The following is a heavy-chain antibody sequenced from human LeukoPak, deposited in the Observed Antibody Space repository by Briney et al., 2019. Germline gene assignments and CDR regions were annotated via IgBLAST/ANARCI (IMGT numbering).Heavy chain of an antibody. J-gene: IGHJ3*02. CDR1: GFSFGHFT. V-gene: IGHV3-21*06. CDR3: ARKQLGSTFDI. Sequence: GGSLRLSCVASGFSFGHFTMNWLRLSPGRGLEWVSSISSQNSYIHYADSVRGRFSISRDNANSSLYLQMNRLSPEDSAVYFCARKQLGSTFDISGQGAMVTVSS. CDR2: ISSQNSYI. D-gene: IGHD1-1*01.